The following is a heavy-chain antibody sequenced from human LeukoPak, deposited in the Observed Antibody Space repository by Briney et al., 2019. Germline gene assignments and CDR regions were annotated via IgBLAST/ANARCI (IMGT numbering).Heavy chain of an antibody. CDR1: GFTFSSYA. V-gene: IGHV3-30*04. Sequence: GGSLRLSCAATGFTFSSYAMHWVRQAPGKGLEWVAVISYDGGNKYYADSVKGRFTISRDNSKNTLYLQMNSLRAEDTAVYYCASQEAYYYYYGMDVWGKGTTVTVSS. CDR2: ISYDGGNK. CDR3: ASQEAYYYYYGMDV. J-gene: IGHJ6*04.